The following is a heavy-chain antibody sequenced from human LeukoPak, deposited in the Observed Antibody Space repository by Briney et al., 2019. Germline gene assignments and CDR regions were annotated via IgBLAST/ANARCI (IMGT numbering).Heavy chain of an antibody. J-gene: IGHJ4*02. CDR2: ISGSGGST. CDR1: GFTFSSYA. Sequence: GGSLRLSCAASGFTFSSYAMSWVRQAPGKGLEWVSAISGSGGSTYYADSVKGRFTISRDNSKNTLYLQMNSLRAEDTAVYYCASESGRPYELLVDYWGQGTLVTVSS. V-gene: IGHV3-23*01. CDR3: ASESGRPYELLVDY. D-gene: IGHD1-7*01.